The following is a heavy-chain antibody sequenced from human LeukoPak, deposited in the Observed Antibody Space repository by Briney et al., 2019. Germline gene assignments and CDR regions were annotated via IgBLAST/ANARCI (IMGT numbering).Heavy chain of an antibody. Sequence: GGSLRLSCAASGFTVSSNYMSWVRQAPGKGLEWVSVIYSGGSTYYAGSVKGRFTISRDNSKNTLYLQMNSLRAEDTAVYYCARGVQYCSSTSCTVALDYWGQGTLVTVSS. D-gene: IGHD2-2*01. J-gene: IGHJ4*02. CDR1: GFTVSSNY. CDR3: ARGVQYCSSTSCTVALDY. CDR2: IYSGGST. V-gene: IGHV3-66*01.